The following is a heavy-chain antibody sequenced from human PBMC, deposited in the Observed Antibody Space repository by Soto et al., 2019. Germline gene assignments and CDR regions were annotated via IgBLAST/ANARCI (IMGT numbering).Heavy chain of an antibody. Sequence: SVKVSCKASGYTFTSYDINWVRQATGQGLEWMGWMNPNSGNTGYAQKFQGRVTMTRNTSISTAYMELSSLRSEDTAVYYCARWSRGPNRDYYYGMDVWGQGTTVTVSS. CDR1: GYTFTSYD. J-gene: IGHJ6*02. D-gene: IGHD3-3*01. CDR2: MNPNSGNT. CDR3: ARWSRGPNRDYYYGMDV. V-gene: IGHV1-8*01.